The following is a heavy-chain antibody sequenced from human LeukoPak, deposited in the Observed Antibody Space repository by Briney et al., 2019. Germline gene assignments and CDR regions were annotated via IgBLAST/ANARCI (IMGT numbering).Heavy chain of an antibody. CDR1: GFTFSSYG. V-gene: IGHV3-30*02. D-gene: IGHD6-19*01. Sequence: GGSLRLSCAASGFTFSSYGMHWVRQAPGKGLEWVAFIRYDGSNKYYADSVKGRFTISRDNSKNTLYLQMNSLRAEDTAVYYCAKDRGSSGWSVHFDYWGQGILVTVSS. CDR2: IRYDGSNK. CDR3: AKDRGSSGWSVHFDY. J-gene: IGHJ4*02.